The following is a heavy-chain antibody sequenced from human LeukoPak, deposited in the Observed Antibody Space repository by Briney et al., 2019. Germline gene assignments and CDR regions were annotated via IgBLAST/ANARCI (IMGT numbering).Heavy chain of an antibody. CDR1: GFTFSSYW. J-gene: IGHJ3*02. CDR2: INSDGSST. CDR3: AREIDYYDSSGYFDI. D-gene: IGHD3-22*01. V-gene: IGHV3-74*01. Sequence: GSLRLSCAASGFTFSSYWMHWVRQAPGKGLVWVSRINSDGSSTSYADSVKGRFTISRDNAKNTLYLQMNSLRAEDTAVYYCAREIDYYDSSGYFDIWGQGTMVTVSS.